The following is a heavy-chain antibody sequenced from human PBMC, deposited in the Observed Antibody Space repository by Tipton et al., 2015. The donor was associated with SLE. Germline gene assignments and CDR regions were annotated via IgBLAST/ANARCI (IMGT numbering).Heavy chain of an antibody. V-gene: IGHV3-9*01. Sequence: SLRLSCEASGFAFDDFALHWVRQIPGEGLEWVSGINWNSATVYYADSVKGRFTISRDNAKNSLYLQINSLRAEDTAVYYCGRDRAYNSFDYWGQGTLVIVSS. J-gene: IGHJ4*02. CDR2: INWNSATV. CDR3: GRDRAYNSFDY. CDR1: GFAFDDFA. D-gene: IGHD5-24*01.